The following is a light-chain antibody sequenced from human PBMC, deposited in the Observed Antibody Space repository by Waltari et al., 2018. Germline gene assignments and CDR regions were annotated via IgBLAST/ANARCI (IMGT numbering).Light chain of an antibody. CDR1: SSDVGCENY. CDR2: DVT. J-gene: IGLJ1*01. V-gene: IGLV2-14*03. CDR3: SSYRKSSTAGGV. Sequence: QSALTQPASVSGSPGQSITIPCPGTSSDVGCENYASWHQQHPGKAPKLMIYDVTNRASGVSSRFTGSKSGNTASLTISGLQTDDEADYYCSSYRKSSTAGGVFGTGTKVTVL.